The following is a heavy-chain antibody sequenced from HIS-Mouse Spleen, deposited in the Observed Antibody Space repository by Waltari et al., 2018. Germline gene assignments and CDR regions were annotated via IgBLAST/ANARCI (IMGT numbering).Heavy chain of an antibody. Sequence: QVQLVESGGGVVQPGRSLRLSCAASGFTFSSYAMHWVRRAPGKGLEWVAVISYDGSNKYYADSVKGRFTISRDNAKNTLYLQMNSLRAEDTAVYYCAREHSSSSDAFDIWGQGTMVTVSS. CDR3: AREHSSSSDAFDI. CDR2: ISYDGSNK. V-gene: IGHV3-30-3*01. D-gene: IGHD6-6*01. J-gene: IGHJ3*02. CDR1: GFTFSSYA.